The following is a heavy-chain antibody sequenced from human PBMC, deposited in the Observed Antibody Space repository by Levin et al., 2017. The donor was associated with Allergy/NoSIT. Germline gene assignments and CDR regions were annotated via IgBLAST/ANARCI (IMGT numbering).Heavy chain of an antibody. J-gene: IGHJ3*02. V-gene: IGHV3-23*01. D-gene: IGHD3-22*01. CDR1: GFTFSSYA. Sequence: GSLRLSCAASGFTFSSYAMSWVRQAPGKGLEWVSAISGSGGSTYYADSVKGRFTISRDNSKNTLYLQMNSLRAEDTAVYYCAKGLITMIVVVISSDAFDSWGQGTMVTVSS. CDR2: ISGSGGST. CDR3: AKGLITMIVVVISSDAFDS.